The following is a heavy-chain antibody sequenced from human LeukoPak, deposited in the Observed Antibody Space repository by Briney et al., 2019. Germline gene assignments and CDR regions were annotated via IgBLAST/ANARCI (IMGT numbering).Heavy chain of an antibody. CDR2: IYYSGST. J-gene: IGHJ3*02. Sequence: SETLSLTCTVSGGSISSYYWSWIRQPPGKGLEWIGYIYYSGSTNYNPSLKSRVTISVDTSKNQFSLKLSSVTAADTAVYYCARGSYYYDSSGYLSRSYAFDIWGQGTMVTVSS. D-gene: IGHD3-22*01. V-gene: IGHV4-59*01. CDR1: GGSISSYY. CDR3: ARGSYYYDSSGYLSRSYAFDI.